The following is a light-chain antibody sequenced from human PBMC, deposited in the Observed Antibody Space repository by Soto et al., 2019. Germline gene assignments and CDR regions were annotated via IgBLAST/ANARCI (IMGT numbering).Light chain of an antibody. J-gene: IGLJ3*02. CDR2: RDS. CDR3: QVWDSTEV. CDR1: NIGSKN. Sequence: SYELTQPLSVSVALRQTARITCGGNNIGSKNVHWYQQKPGQAPVLVIYRDSNRPSGIPERFSGSNSGNTATLTISRAQAGDEADYYCQVWDSTEVFGGGTKLTVL. V-gene: IGLV3-9*01.